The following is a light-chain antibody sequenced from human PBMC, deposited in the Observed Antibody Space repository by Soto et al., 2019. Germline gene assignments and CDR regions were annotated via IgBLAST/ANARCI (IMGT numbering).Light chain of an antibody. Sequence: DIVLTQSPATLSLSPGERATLSCGASQSISSSYLAWYQKRPGLAPRVLLYDTSIRATGIPDRFSGSGSGTDFTLTISRLEPEDFAVYCCQQYANSPITFGQGTRVEIK. CDR3: QQYANSPIT. V-gene: IGKV3D-20*01. CDR1: QSISSSY. J-gene: IGKJ5*01. CDR2: DTS.